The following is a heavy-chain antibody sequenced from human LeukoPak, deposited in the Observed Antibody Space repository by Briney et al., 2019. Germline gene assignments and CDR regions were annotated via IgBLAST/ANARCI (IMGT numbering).Heavy chain of an antibody. V-gene: IGHV3-48*03. Sequence: GGSLRLSCAASGFTFSSYEMNWVRQAPGKGLEWVSHISSSGSTIYYADSVKGRFTISRDNAKKSLYLQMNSLRAEGTAVYYCATYGQARVTLWYWGQGTLVTVSS. D-gene: IGHD4-17*01. J-gene: IGHJ4*02. CDR3: ATYGQARVTLWY. CDR2: ISSSGSTI. CDR1: GFTFSSYE.